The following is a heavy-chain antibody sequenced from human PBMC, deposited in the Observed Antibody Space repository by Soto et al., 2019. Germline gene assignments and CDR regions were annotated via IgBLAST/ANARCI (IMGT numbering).Heavy chain of an antibody. J-gene: IGHJ6*02. V-gene: IGHV1-69*01. D-gene: IGHD3-10*01. CDR1: GGTFSSYA. Sequence: QVQLVQSGAEVKKPGSSVKVSCKASGGTFSSYAISWVRQAPGQGLEWMGGIIPIFGTANYAQKFQGRVTITADESTSTAYRELSSLRSEDTAVYYCARATMVRGVAPGYYYGMDVWGQGNTVTVSS. CDR3: ARATMVRGVAPGYYYGMDV. CDR2: IIPIFGTA.